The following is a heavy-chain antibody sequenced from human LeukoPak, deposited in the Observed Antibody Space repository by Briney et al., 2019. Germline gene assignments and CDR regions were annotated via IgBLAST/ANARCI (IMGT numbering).Heavy chain of an antibody. V-gene: IGHV3-23*01. CDR1: GFTFSSYG. CDR3: ARAAAACSSTSCYGHY. J-gene: IGHJ4*02. Sequence: GGSLRLSCAASGFTFSSYGMHWVRQAPGKGLEWVSAISGNGRDTYYTDSVKGRFTISRDDSKNTLYLQMHSLRAEDTAIYYCARAAAACSSTSCYGHYWGQGTLVTVSS. D-gene: IGHD2-2*01. CDR2: ISGNGRDT.